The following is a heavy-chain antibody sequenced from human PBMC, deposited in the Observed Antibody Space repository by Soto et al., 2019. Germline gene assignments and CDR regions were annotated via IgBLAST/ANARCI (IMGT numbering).Heavy chain of an antibody. CDR1: GFSLSTSGVG. V-gene: IGHV2-5*02. CDR2: IYWDDDK. D-gene: IGHD6-13*01. J-gene: IGHJ4*02. Sequence: QITLKESGPTLVKPTQTLTLTCTFSGFSLSTSGVGVGWIRQPPGKALEWLALIYWDDDKRYSPSLKSRLTIPKDTSKSKVVLTMTNMDPVDTATYYCAHTLIAAAGTCYFHYWGQRTLVTASS. CDR3: AHTLIAAAGTCYFHY.